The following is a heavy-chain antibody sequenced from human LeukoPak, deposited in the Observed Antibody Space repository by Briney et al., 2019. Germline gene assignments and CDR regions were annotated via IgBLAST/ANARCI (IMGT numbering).Heavy chain of an antibody. J-gene: IGHJ4*02. CDR3: ARVGKRMTTVTTAFDY. D-gene: IGHD4-17*01. CDR1: GGTFSSYA. Sequence: SVKVSCKASGGTFSSYAISWVRQAPGQGLEWMGGIIPIFGTANYAQKFQGRVTITADESTSTAYMELSSLRSEDTAVYYCARVGKRMTTVTTAFDYWGQGTLVTVSS. V-gene: IGHV1-69*13. CDR2: IIPIFGTA.